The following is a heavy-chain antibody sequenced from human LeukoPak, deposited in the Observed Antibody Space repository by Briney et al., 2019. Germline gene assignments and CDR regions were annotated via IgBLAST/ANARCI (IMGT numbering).Heavy chain of an antibody. D-gene: IGHD3-10*01. CDR3: AREVTMVRGVGAFDI. Sequence: GGSLRLSCAASGFTFSSYSMNWVRQAPGKGLEWVSSISSSSSYIYYADSVKGRFTISRDNAKNPLYLQMNSLRAEDTAVYYCAREVTMVRGVGAFDIWGQGTMVTVSS. V-gene: IGHV3-21*01. J-gene: IGHJ3*02. CDR2: ISSSSSYI. CDR1: GFTFSSYS.